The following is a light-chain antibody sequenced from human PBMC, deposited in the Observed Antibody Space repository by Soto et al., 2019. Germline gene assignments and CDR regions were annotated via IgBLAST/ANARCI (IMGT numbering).Light chain of an antibody. J-gene: IGLJ1*01. Sequence: QSALTQPTSVSGSPGQSIAISCTGNHNDIGSYDYVSWYQQHPGRAPRLLIHGGTTRASGISDRFSASKSGLTASLTISGLQPEDEADYSCSSFTSSRIYVFGPGTKLTV. V-gene: IGLV2-14*03. CDR1: HNDIGSYDY. CDR2: GGT. CDR3: SSFTSSRIYV.